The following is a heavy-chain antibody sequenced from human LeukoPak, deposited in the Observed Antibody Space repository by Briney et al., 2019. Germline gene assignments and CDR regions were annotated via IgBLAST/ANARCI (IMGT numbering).Heavy chain of an antibody. Sequence: SETLSLTCTVSGGSISSYYWSWIRQPPGKGLEWIGYIYYSGSTNYNPSLKSRVTISVDTPKNQFSLKLSSVTAADTAVYYCARESTIVGATTVFDYWGQGTLVTVSS. J-gene: IGHJ4*02. CDR3: ARESTIVGATTVFDY. CDR1: GGSISSYY. D-gene: IGHD1-26*01. V-gene: IGHV4-59*01. CDR2: IYYSGST.